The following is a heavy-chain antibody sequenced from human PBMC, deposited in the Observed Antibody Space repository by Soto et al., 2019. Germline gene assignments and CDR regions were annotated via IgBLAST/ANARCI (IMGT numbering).Heavy chain of an antibody. J-gene: IGHJ6*03. Sequence: QLQLQESGPGLVKPSETLSLTCTVSGGSISSSSYYWGWIRQPPGKGLEWIVSIYYSGSTYYNPSLKSRVTISVDTSKNQFSLKLSSVTAADTAVYYCARLPRRYNWKPVVRGYYMDVWGKGTTVTVSS. CDR3: ARLPRRYNWKPVVRGYYMDV. CDR1: GGSISSSSYY. V-gene: IGHV4-39*01. CDR2: IYYSGST. D-gene: IGHD1-20*01.